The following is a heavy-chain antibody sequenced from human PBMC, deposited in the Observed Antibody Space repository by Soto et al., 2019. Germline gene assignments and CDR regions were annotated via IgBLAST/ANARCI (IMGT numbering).Heavy chain of an antibody. CDR3: ARPVLMDTGVRYYYGMDV. Sequence: SVKVSCKASGYTFTGYYMHWVRQAPGQGLEWMGGIIPMFGTADYAQKFQARVTITADESTSTAYMELSSLTSEDTAVYYCARPVLMDTGVRYYYGMDVWGQGTTVTVSS. J-gene: IGHJ6*02. V-gene: IGHV1-69*13. CDR1: GYTFTGYY. D-gene: IGHD5-18*01. CDR2: IIPMFGTA.